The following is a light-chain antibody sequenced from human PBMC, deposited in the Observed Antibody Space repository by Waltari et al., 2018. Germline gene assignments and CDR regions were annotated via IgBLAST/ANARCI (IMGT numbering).Light chain of an antibody. J-gene: IGLJ2*01. CDR3: QSADGSGAYRA. Sequence: SYRLTQPPSVSVPPGQTARITCSGDALPKHYSYWYQQKAGQAPVLVIYKDTGRAPGIPGRFSGSSSGTTVTLTIRGAQAEDEADYYCQSADGSGAYRAFGGGTKLTVL. CDR1: ALPKHY. CDR2: KDT. V-gene: IGLV3-25*03.